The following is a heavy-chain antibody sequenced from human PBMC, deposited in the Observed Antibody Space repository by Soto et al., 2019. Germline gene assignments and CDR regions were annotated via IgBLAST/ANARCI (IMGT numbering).Heavy chain of an antibody. J-gene: IGHJ5*02. CDR1: SGTISSSNW. D-gene: IGHD1-1*01. CDR3: ARGDTTGTTGWFDP. V-gene: IGHV4-4*02. CDR2: IYHSGST. Sequence: ASETLSLTCAVSSGTISSSNWWSWVRQPPGKGLEWIGEIYHSGSTNYNPSLKSRVTISVDKSKNQFSLKLSSVTAADTAVYYCARGDTTGTTGWFDPWGQGTLVTVSS.